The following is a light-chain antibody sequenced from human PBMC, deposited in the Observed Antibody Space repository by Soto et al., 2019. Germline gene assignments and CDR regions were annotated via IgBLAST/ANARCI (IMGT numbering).Light chain of an antibody. CDR2: RAC. Sequence: ERLSTESRPTVCVTAEERDTLSAVSSHSVNSYAAWSQQQPRQAPSLLLYRACTRATGIAVTFSGSGSGTQLTLTLTSMQSEDSAVYSCQQYPNWPSLTFGGGTKVDIK. CDR1: HSVNSY. V-gene: IGKV3D-15*01. CDR3: QQYPNWPSLT. J-gene: IGKJ4*01.